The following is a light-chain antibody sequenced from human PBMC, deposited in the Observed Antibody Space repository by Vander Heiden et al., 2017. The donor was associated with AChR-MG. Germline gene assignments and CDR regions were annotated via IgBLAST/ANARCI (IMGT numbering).Light chain of an antibody. CDR3: QQRSDLLT. CDR2: DAF. Sequence: EIVLTQSPATLSSSPGERATLTCRASQSISSYLAWYQQKPGQAPRLLIYDAFSSATRITARFSGSGSGTDFTLTISSLEPEDFAVYYCQQRSDLLTFGGGTRVEIK. CDR1: QSISSY. J-gene: IGKJ4*01. V-gene: IGKV3-11*01.